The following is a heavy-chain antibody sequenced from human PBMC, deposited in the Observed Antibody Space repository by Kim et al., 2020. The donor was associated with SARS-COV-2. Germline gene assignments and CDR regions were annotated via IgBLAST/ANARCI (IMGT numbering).Heavy chain of an antibody. D-gene: IGHD6-19*01. V-gene: IGHV3-33*01. CDR1: GLTFSSYG. CDR3: AREDEAVAGTGGFDY. CDR2: IWYDGSNK. J-gene: IGHJ4*02. Sequence: GGSLRLSCAASGLTFSSYGMHWVRQAPGKGLEWVAVIWYDGSNKYYADSVKGRFTISRDNSKNTLYLQMNSLRAEDTAVYYCAREDEAVAGTGGFDYWGQGTLVTVSS.